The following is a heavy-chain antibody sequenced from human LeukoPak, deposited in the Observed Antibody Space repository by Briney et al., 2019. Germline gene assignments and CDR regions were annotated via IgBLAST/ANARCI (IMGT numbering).Heavy chain of an antibody. CDR2: INHSGYT. Sequence: SETLSLTCAVSGVSIDDYYWAWVRQTPGKELEWIGEINHSGYTNDSPSLKSRATLSVDTSRKQFSLNLRSVTVADAGIYYCTRMTTGHDYWGQGTLVTVSS. CDR1: GVSIDDYY. D-gene: IGHD4-17*01. J-gene: IGHJ4*02. V-gene: IGHV4-34*04. CDR3: TRMTTGHDY.